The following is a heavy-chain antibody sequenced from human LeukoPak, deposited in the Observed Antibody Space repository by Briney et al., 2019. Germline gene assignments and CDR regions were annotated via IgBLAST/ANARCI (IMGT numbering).Heavy chain of an antibody. Sequence: ASVKVSCKASGYTFTGYAKHWVRQAPGQGPEWMGWINTNTGNPTYAQGFTGRFVFSLDTSVSTAYLQISSLKAEDTAVYYCARGLGSGWFDYWGQGTLVTVSS. D-gene: IGHD6-19*01. V-gene: IGHV7-4-1*02. J-gene: IGHJ4*02. CDR3: ARGLGSGWFDY. CDR2: INTNTGNP. CDR1: GYTFTGYA.